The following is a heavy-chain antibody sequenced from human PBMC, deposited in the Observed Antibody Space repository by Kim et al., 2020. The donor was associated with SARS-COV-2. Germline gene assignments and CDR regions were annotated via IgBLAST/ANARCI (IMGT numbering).Heavy chain of an antibody. CDR3: ARHSRGYCSSTSCHTGD. V-gene: IGHV4-39*01. Sequence: SETLSLTCTVSGGSISSSNYYWGWLRQPPGKGLEWIGAIFYSGNTYYSPSLRSRVTISVDMSKNQFSLRLSSVTAADTAAYYCARHSRGYCSSTSCHTGDWGQGTLVTVSS. D-gene: IGHD2-2*02. CDR1: GGSISSSNYY. CDR2: IFYSGNT. J-gene: IGHJ4*02.